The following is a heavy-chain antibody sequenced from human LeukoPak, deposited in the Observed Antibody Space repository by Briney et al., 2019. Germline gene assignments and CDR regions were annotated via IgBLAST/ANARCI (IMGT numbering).Heavy chain of an antibody. V-gene: IGHV4-39*01. CDR1: GGSISSSSYY. D-gene: IGHD3-3*01. J-gene: IGHJ4*02. Sequence: TSETLSLTCTVSGGSISSSSYYWGWIRQPPGKGLEWIGSIYYSGSIYYNPSLKCRVTISVDTSKNQFSLKLSSVTAADTAVYYCASMDFWSGYCVDYWGQGTLVTVSS. CDR3: ASMDFWSGYCVDY. CDR2: IYYSGSI.